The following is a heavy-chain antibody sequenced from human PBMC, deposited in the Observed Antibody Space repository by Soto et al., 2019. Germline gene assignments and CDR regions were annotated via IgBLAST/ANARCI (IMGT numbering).Heavy chain of an antibody. D-gene: IGHD3-22*01. CDR2: INHSGST. CDR3: ARRRRYYYDSSGYRPYYYYGMDV. V-gene: IGHV4-34*01. CDR1: GGSFSGYY. J-gene: IGHJ6*02. Sequence: SETLSLTCAVYGGSFSGYYWSWIRQPPGKGLEWIGEINHSGSTNYNPSLKSRVTISVDTSKNQFSLKLSSVTAADTAVYYCARRRRYYYDSSGYRPYYYYGMDVWGQGTTVT.